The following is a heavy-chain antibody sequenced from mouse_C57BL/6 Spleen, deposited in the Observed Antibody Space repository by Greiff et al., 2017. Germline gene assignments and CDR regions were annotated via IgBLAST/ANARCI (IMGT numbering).Heavy chain of an antibody. D-gene: IGHD2-1*01. Sequence: QVQLQQSGAELVRPGASVTLSCKASGYTFTDYEMHWVKQTPVHGLEWIGAIDPETGGTAYNQKFKGKAILTADKSSSTAYMELRSLTSEDSAVYYCTRGGIYYGNYEFAYWGQGTLVTVSA. CDR2: IDPETGGT. CDR1: GYTFTDYE. CDR3: TRGGIYYGNYEFAY. J-gene: IGHJ3*01. V-gene: IGHV1-15*01.